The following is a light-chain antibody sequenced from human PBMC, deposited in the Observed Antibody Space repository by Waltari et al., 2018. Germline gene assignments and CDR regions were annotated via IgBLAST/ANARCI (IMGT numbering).Light chain of an antibody. V-gene: IGLV3-16*01. CDR3: LSPDSGGTYWV. CDR1: ALSTKY. Sequence: SHELTQPPSVSVSLGQMARISCSGEALSTKYVSWYQQKPGQSPVLIIYKDIERPSGTPERFSGSSSGTLVTLTISGVQAEDEADYYCLSPDSGGTYWVFGGGTKLTVL. CDR2: KDI. J-gene: IGLJ3*02.